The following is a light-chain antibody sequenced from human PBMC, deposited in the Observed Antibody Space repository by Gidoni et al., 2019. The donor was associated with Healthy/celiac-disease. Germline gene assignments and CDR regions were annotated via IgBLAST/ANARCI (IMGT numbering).Light chain of an antibody. J-gene: IGKJ1*01. CDR1: QSISSW. Sequence: DIQMPKPPSTLFASVGDRVTITCRASQSISSWLAWYQQKPGKAPKLPIYDASSLESGVPSRFSGSGSGTEFTLTISSLQPDDFATYYCQQYNSYSWTFGQGTKVEIK. V-gene: IGKV1-5*01. CDR2: DAS. CDR3: QQYNSYSWT.